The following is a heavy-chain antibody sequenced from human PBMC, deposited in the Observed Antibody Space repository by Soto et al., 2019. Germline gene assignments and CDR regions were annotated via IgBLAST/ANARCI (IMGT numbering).Heavy chain of an antibody. CDR1: GFTFDSYA. CDR2: ISGSADGT. J-gene: IGHJ3*01. Sequence: EVKLLESGGGLAQPGGSRRLSCVGSGFTFDSYAISLVRQAPGERLQWIAAISGSADGTDYAHSVRGRFTISRDNAKKTVHLQMDSLRVEDTAVYFCAKDTVGGYSFWSGYYSDGLDVWGKGTLVTVS. CDR3: AKDTVGGYSFWSGYYSDGLDV. D-gene: IGHD3-3*01. V-gene: IGHV3-23*01.